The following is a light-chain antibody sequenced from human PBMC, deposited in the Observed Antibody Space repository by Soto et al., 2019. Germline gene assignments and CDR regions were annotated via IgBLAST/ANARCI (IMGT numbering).Light chain of an antibody. CDR1: QSVDNY. Sequence: ATLSCRASQSVDNYLDWYQQKPGQAPRLLIYESSNRATGIPARFSGSGSGTDFSLTISSLEPEDFAVYYCQQRSTWPQTFGQGTKVDIK. CDR2: ESS. CDR3: QQRSTWPQT. V-gene: IGKV3-11*01. J-gene: IGKJ1*01.